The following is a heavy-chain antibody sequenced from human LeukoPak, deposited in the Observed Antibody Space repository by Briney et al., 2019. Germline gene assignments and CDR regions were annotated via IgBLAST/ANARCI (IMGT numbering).Heavy chain of an antibody. D-gene: IGHD6-13*01. V-gene: IGHV3-7*01. Sequence: GGSLRLSCAASGFTFSSHWMSWVRQASGKGLEWVANIKEDGSEKYYVDSVKGRFTISRDNARNSLYLQMNSLRAEDTAVYYCASGRQLGYWGQGTLVTVSS. J-gene: IGHJ4*02. CDR2: IKEDGSEK. CDR3: ASGRQLGY. CDR1: GFTFSSHW.